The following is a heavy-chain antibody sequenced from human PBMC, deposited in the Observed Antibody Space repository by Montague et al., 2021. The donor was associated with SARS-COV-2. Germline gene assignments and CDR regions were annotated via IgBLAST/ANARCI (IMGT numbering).Heavy chain of an antibody. Sequence: SETLSLTCSVSSGSISSYYWSWIRQSPGKGLEWIGYIFHSGITDYNPSLKSRVTISVDMSENQFSLQLNSVTAADSAVYYCARTEYNWNDWFDPWGQGTLVTVSS. V-gene: IGHV4-59*13. CDR1: SGSISSYY. CDR2: IFHSGIT. J-gene: IGHJ5*02. CDR3: ARTEYNWNDWFDP. D-gene: IGHD1-20*01.